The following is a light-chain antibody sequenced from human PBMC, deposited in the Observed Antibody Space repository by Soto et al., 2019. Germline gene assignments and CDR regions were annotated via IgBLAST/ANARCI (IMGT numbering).Light chain of an antibody. CDR2: AAS. Sequence: DILMTQSPSSLSASVGDRVTISCRAGHSISSYLNWYQQKPGKAPKLLIYAASSLQTGGPSRFSGSGSGTDFSRTIASLQPEDFATYYCQQSYSTPFTFGPGTKVDIK. V-gene: IGKV1-39*01. CDR1: HSISSY. CDR3: QQSYSTPFT. J-gene: IGKJ3*01.